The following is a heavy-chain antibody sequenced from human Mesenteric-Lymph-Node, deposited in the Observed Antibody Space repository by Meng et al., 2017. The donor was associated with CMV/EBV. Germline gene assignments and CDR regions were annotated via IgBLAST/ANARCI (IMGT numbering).Heavy chain of an antibody. J-gene: IGHJ4*02. CDR3: GKDLTYYQEKTGHYGVDH. CDR2: ISGSGGST. D-gene: IGHD3-9*01. CDR1: GFTFSSYA. V-gene: IGHV3-23*01. Sequence: GESLKISCAASGFTFSSYAMSWVRQAPGKGLEWVSAISGSGGSTYYADSVKGRFTISRDNSKNTLYLQMNSLRAEDTAVYYCGKDLTYYQEKTGHYGVDHWGQGALVTVSS.